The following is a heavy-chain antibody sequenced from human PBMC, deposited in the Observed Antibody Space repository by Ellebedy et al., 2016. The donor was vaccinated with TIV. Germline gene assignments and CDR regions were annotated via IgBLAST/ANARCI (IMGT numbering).Heavy chain of an antibody. CDR1: GFTVTSYG. J-gene: IGHJ4*02. D-gene: IGHD4-17*01. CDR2: VSYNGFNT. CDR3: VRGKGYDFGED. V-gene: IGHV3-30*03. Sequence: GESLKISCAAFGFTVTSYGLHWVRQAPGKGLEWVAFVSYNGFNTYYRDSVRGRFSISRDNAKYTLYLEMSSMRHEDTAVYHCVRGKGYDFGEDWGQGTLVSVSS.